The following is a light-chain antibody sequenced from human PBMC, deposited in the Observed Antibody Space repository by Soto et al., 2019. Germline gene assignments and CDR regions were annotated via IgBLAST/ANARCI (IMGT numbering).Light chain of an antibody. CDR1: SSDVGGYNY. Sequence: QSALTQPASVSGSPGQSIMISCTGTSSDVGGYNYVSWYQQHPGKAPKLIIYDVSSRPSGVSNRFSGSKSGNTASLTFSGLQAEDEADYSCSSYTSSGTYVFGTGTKLTVL. CDR3: SSYTSSGTYV. CDR2: DVS. J-gene: IGLJ1*01. V-gene: IGLV2-14*01.